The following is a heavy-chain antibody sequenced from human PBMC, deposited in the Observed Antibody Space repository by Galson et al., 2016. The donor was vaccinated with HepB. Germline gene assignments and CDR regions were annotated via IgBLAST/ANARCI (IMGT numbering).Heavy chain of an antibody. Sequence: SLRLSCAASGFSFSNSGMSWVRQPPGRGLEWVSGITRSGDATHYADFVKGRFTISRDNAKSSLYLQMNSLRVDDTAVYYCARDRGVESLYWSQGTLVTVSS. CDR1: GFSFSNSG. J-gene: IGHJ4*02. CDR2: ITRSGDAT. V-gene: IGHV3-23*01. D-gene: IGHD2-8*01. CDR3: ARDRGVESLY.